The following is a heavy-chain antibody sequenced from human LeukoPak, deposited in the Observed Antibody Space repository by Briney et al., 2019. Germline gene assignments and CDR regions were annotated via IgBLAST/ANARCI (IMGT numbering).Heavy chain of an antibody. CDR3: ARDLAAAGYYYYYYMDV. CDR1: GFTFSNYG. J-gene: IGHJ6*03. Sequence: GGSLRLSCAASGFTFSNYGIHWVRQAPGKGLEWVAFIRYDGSDEYFAESVKGRFTISRDNSKNTLHLQMNSLRVEDTAVYYCARDLAAAGYYYYYYMDVWGKGTTVTVSS. V-gene: IGHV3-30*02. D-gene: IGHD6-13*01. CDR2: IRYDGSDE.